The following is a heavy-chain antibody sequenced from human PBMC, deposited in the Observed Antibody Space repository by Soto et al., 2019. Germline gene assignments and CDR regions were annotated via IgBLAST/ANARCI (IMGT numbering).Heavy chain of an antibody. CDR2: ISGSGGST. CDR1: GFTFSSYA. J-gene: IGHJ4*02. CDR3: ARDSDQAGTTFDC. D-gene: IGHD1-7*01. Sequence: EVQLLESGGGLVQPGGSLRLSCAASGFTFSSYAMSWVRQAPGKGLEWVSAISGSGGSTYYADSVKGRFTISRDNSKNALYLQMNSLRAEDTAVYYCARDSDQAGTTFDCWGPGTLVTVSA. V-gene: IGHV3-23*01.